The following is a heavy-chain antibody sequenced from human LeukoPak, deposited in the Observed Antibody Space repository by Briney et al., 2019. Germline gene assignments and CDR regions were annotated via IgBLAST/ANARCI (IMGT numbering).Heavy chain of an antibody. Sequence: SETLSLTCTVSGGSISSYYWSWIRQPAGKGLEWIGRIYSTGSTNYNPSLKSRVTMSVDTSKNQFSLRLRSVTAEDTAVYYCARSDCISCYTGYWGQGTLVTVSS. V-gene: IGHV4-4*07. CDR1: GGSISSYY. D-gene: IGHD2-2*02. CDR3: ARSDCISCYTGY. CDR2: IYSTGST. J-gene: IGHJ4*02.